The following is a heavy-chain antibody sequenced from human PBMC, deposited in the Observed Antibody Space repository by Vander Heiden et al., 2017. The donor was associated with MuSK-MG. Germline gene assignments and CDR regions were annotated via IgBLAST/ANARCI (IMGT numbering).Heavy chain of an antibody. Sequence: EVQLVESGGGLVKPGGSLRLSCAASGFTFSSYSMNWVRQAPGKGLEWVSSISSSSSYIYYADAGKGRFTISRDNAKNSWYMQMNRMRAQETAVYYCAVVLGATNTSGAFDIWCQGTMVTVSS. CDR2: ISSSSSYI. CDR3: AVVLGATNTSGAFDI. CDR1: GFTFSSYS. V-gene: IGHV3-21*01. J-gene: IGHJ3*02. D-gene: IGHD1-26*01.